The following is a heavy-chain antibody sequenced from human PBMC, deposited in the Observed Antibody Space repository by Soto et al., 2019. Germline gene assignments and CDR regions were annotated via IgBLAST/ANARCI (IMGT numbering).Heavy chain of an antibody. Sequence: QVQLVQSGAEVKKPGSSVKVSCKASGGTFSSYAISWVRQAPGQGLEWMGGIIPIFGTANYAQKFQVRVTITADESTSTAYMELSSLRAEDTAVYYCARVRGGAFGGVNWFDPWGQGTLVTVSS. CDR1: GGTFSSYA. V-gene: IGHV1-69*01. J-gene: IGHJ5*02. CDR3: ARVRGGAFGGVNWFDP. D-gene: IGHD3-16*01. CDR2: IIPIFGTA.